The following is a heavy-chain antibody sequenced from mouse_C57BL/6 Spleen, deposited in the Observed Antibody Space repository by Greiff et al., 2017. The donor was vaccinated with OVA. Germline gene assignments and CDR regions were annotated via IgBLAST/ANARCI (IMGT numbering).Heavy chain of an antibody. D-gene: IGHD2-3*01. J-gene: IGHJ4*01. CDR1: GYAFSSYW. CDR3: ARFYDYDAMDY. V-gene: IGHV1-80*01. CDR2: IYPGDGDT. Sequence: QVQLQQSGAELVKPGASVKISCKASGYAFSSYWMNWVKQRPGKGLEWIGQIYPGDGDTNYNGKFKGKATLTADKSSSTAYMQLSSLTSEESVVYFCARFYDYDAMDYWGQGTSVTVSS.